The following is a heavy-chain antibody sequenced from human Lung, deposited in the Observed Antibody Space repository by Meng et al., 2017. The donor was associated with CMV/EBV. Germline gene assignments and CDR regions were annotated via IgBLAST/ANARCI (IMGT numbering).Heavy chain of an antibody. D-gene: IGHD3-3*01. Sequence: SCASAGFTFSSYAMRWVRQAPGKGLEWVSAISGSGGSTYYADSVQGGFTISRDKSKNTLYLQMKSLRADDTAVYYCAHTFWSGYYSPYYGMDFWGQGXTVTVSS. CDR2: ISGSGGST. V-gene: IGHV3-23*01. CDR3: AHTFWSGYYSPYYGMDF. CDR1: GFTFSSYA. J-gene: IGHJ6*02.